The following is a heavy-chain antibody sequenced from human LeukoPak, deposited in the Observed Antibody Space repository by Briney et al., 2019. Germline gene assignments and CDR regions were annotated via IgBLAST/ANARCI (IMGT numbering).Heavy chain of an antibody. Sequence: GGSLRLSCAASGFTFSSYAMSWVRLAPGRGLEWVSAISGSGGSTYYADSVKGRFTISRDNPKNTLYLQMNSLRAEDTAVYYCATQGIVVVPAAKEPSYGMDVWGQGTTVTVSS. V-gene: IGHV3-23*01. CDR3: ATQGIVVVPAAKEPSYGMDV. D-gene: IGHD2-2*01. CDR2: ISGSGGST. CDR1: GFTFSSYA. J-gene: IGHJ6*02.